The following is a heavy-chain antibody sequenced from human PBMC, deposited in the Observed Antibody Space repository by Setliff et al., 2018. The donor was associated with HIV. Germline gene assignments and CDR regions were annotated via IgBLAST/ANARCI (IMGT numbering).Heavy chain of an antibody. V-gene: IGHV4-59*01. CDR1: GGSISSYY. Sequence: ASETLSLTCTVSGGSISSYYWSWIRQPPGKGLEWIGYIYYSGSTNYNPSLKSRVTIPVDTSKNQFSLKLNSVTAADTAVYYCARDSDLDYSSSARWYFDLWGRGTLVTVSS. CDR2: IYYSGST. D-gene: IGHD6-6*01. CDR3: ARDSDLDYSSSARWYFDL. J-gene: IGHJ2*01.